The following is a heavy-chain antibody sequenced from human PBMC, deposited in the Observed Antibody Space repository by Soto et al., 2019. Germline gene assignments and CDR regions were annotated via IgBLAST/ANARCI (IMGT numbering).Heavy chain of an antibody. Sequence: GGALRVSCSASGVTLSSYSMHWVRQAPGKGLEWVSSISSSSSYIYYVDSVKGRFTISRDNAKNSLYLQMNSLRAEDTTVYYCAREAAVAGTAFDIWGQGTMVPVSS. CDR3: AREAAVAGTAFDI. V-gene: IGHV3-21*01. CDR1: GVTLSSYS. J-gene: IGHJ3*02. D-gene: IGHD6-19*01. CDR2: ISSSSSYI.